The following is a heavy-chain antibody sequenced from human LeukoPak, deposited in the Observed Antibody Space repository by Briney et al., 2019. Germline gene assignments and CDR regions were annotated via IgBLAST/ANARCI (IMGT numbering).Heavy chain of an antibody. CDR2: IYYGGST. V-gene: IGHV4-39*07. J-gene: IGHJ4*02. CDR3: ARRVTSSGWYRDDS. CDR1: GGSISSSSYY. D-gene: IGHD6-19*01. Sequence: PSETLSLTCTVPGGSISSSSYYWGWIRQPPGKGLEWIGSIYYGGSTYYNPSLKSRVTISVDTSKNQSSLKVTSVTAADTAVYYCARRVTSSGWYRDDSWGQGTLVTVSS.